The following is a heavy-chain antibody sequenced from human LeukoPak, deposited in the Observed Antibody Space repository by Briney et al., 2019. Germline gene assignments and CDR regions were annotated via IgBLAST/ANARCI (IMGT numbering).Heavy chain of an antibody. Sequence: SETLSLTCTVSGGSISSYYWSWIRQPPGKGLEWIGYIYYSGSTNYNPSLKSRVTISVDTSKNQFSLKLSSVTAADTVVYYCARDMASPNNYYYYYYMDVWGKGTTVTVSS. J-gene: IGHJ6*03. CDR2: IYYSGST. CDR1: GGSISSYY. D-gene: IGHD1/OR15-1a*01. CDR3: ARDMASPNNYYYYYYMDV. V-gene: IGHV4-59*01.